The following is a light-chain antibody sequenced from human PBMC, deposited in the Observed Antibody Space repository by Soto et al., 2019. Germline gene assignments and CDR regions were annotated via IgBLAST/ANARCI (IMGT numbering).Light chain of an antibody. Sequence: EMVLTQSPATPSLSPGERATLSCRASQSVGTYLAWYQQKPGQAPRLLIYDASNRATGIPARFSGSGSGTDFTLTISSLEPEDFAVYYCQQRSNWPPWTFGQGTKVEV. V-gene: IGKV3-11*01. CDR1: QSVGTY. CDR2: DAS. CDR3: QQRSNWPPWT. J-gene: IGKJ1*01.